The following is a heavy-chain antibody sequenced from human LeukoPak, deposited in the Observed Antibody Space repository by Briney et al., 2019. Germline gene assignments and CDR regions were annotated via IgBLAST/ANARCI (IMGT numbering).Heavy chain of an antibody. V-gene: IGHV4-59*01. CDR3: ARSRNRFDP. Sequence: PSETLSLTCPVSGGSISPYYWSWIRQPPGKGLEWIGYIYYNGTTKYNPSLKSRVTISVDTSKNYFSLRLTSVTAADTAVYYCARSRNRFDPWGQGTLVTVSS. CDR2: IYYNGTT. CDR1: GGSISPYY. J-gene: IGHJ5*02.